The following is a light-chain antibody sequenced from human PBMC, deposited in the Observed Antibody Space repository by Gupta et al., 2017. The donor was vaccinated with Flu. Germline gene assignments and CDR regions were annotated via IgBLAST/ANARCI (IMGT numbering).Light chain of an antibody. CDR2: SNN. J-gene: IGLJ3*02. V-gene: IGLV1-44*01. CDR1: SSNIGSNT. CDR3: SAWDDSLNGPHGV. Sequence: QSVLTQPPSASGTPGQRVTISCSGSSSNIGSNTVNWYQQLPGTAPKLLIYSNNQRPSGVPDRFSGSKSGTSASLAISGLQSEDEADYYGSAWDDSLNGPHGVFGGGTKLTVL.